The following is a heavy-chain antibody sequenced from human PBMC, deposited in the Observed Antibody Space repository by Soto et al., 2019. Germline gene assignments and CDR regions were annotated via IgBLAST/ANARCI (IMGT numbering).Heavy chain of an antibody. CDR3: AKIPPGYSYGYFYFDY. CDR1: GGSIDRSNYY. V-gene: IGHV4-39*01. D-gene: IGHD5-18*01. CDR2: TYYNGNA. Sequence: PSETLSLTCTVSGGSIDRSNYYGDWIHQPPGKGLEWIGTTYYNGNAYYNPSLKSRVTMSVDTSKNQFSLKLISVTAADTAVYYCAKIPPGYSYGYFYFDYWGQGTLVTVSS. J-gene: IGHJ4*02.